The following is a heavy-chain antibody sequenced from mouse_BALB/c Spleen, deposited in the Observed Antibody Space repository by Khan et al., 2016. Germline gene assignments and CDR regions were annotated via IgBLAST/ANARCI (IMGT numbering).Heavy chain of an antibody. J-gene: IGHJ4*01. V-gene: IGHV14-3*02. CDR2: IDPANGCT. CDR3: ARELWNAMGY. D-gene: IGHD1-1*02. CDR1: GFTFKDTD. Sequence: VQLQQPGAELVKPGASVRLSCTASGFTFKDTDMHWVKQRPGQGLEWIGKIDPANGCTNYDPKFQDKATLTSDTSSSTAYMQLSSLTYEDTAVYYCARELWNAMGYWGQGTPVTVSS.